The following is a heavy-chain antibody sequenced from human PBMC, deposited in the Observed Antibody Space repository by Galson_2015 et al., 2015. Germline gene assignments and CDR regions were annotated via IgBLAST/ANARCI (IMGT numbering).Heavy chain of an antibody. CDR3: AADSLYNGI. D-gene: IGHD5-12*01. J-gene: IGHJ4*02. V-gene: IGHV1-58*01. CDR1: GFTFSNSA. CDR2: IVVGNGNT. Sequence: SVKVSCKASGFTFSNSAVQWVRQARGQRLEWIGWIVVGNGNTNYAQKFQERVTISRDMSTSTAYMELTSLRSEDTAVYYCAADSLYNGIWGQGTLVTVSS.